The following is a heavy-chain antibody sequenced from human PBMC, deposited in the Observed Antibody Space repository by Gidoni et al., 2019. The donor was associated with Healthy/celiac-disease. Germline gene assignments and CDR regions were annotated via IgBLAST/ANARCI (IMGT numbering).Heavy chain of an antibody. CDR3: AREAYYYDSSGSS. Sequence: EVQLVESGGGLVQPGGSLRLSCAASGFTFSSYWMSGVRQAPGKGLEWVANIKQDGSEKYYVDSVKGRFTISRDNAKNSLYLQMNSLRAEDTAVYYCAREAYYYDSSGSSWGQGTLVTVSS. V-gene: IGHV3-7*01. J-gene: IGHJ4*02. CDR2: IKQDGSEK. CDR1: GFTFSSYW. D-gene: IGHD3-22*01.